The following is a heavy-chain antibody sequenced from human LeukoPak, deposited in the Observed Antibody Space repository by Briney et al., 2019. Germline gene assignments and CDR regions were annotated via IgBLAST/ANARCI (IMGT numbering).Heavy chain of an antibody. Sequence: ASVKVSCKASGYTFTNYGINWVRQAPGQGLEWMGWISAYNGKINYVQKLQGRVTMTTDTSTSIAYMELRSLRSDDTAVYYCARDRAIGATSEHGDYYYMDVWGKGTTVTISS. CDR1: GYTFTNYG. CDR3: ARDRAIGATSEHGDYYYMDV. CDR2: ISAYNGKI. J-gene: IGHJ6*03. V-gene: IGHV1-18*01. D-gene: IGHD2-2*02.